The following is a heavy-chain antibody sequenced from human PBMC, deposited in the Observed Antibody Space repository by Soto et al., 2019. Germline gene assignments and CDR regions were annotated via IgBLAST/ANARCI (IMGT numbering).Heavy chain of an antibody. Sequence: SETLSLTCTVSGGSISSYYWSWIRQPPGKGLEWIGYIYYSGSTNYNPSLKSRVTISVDTSKNQFSPKLSSVTAADTAVYYCARATSGSYYSWFDPWGQGTLVTVSS. CDR1: GGSISSYY. V-gene: IGHV4-59*01. J-gene: IGHJ5*02. CDR2: IYYSGST. CDR3: ARATSGSYYSWFDP. D-gene: IGHD3-10*01.